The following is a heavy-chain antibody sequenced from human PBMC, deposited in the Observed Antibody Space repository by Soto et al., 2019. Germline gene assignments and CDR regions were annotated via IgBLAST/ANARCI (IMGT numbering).Heavy chain of an antibody. CDR2: INHSGST. D-gene: IGHD3-10*01. CDR3: ARGRRVLLWFGEPRGFDY. V-gene: IGHV4-34*01. CDR1: GGSFSGYY. J-gene: IGHJ4*02. Sequence: QVHLQQWGAGLLKPSETLSLTCAVYGGSFSGYYWSWIRQPPRMGLEWIGEINHSGSTNYNPSLKSRVTISVDTSKNQFSLKLSSVTAADTAVYYCARGRRVLLWFGEPRGFDYWGQGTLVTVSS.